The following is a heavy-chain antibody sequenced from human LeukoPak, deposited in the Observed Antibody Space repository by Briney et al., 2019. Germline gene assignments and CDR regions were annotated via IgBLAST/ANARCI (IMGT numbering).Heavy chain of an antibody. CDR3: ARNRGYSYGYNYYYYGMDV. Sequence: PSETLSLTCAVYGGSFSGYYWSWLRQPPGKGLEWIGEINHSGSTNYNPSLKSRVTISVDTSKNQFSLKLSSVTAADTAVYYCARNRGYSYGYNYYYYGMDVWGQGTTVTVSS. CDR2: INHSGST. CDR1: GGSFSGYY. V-gene: IGHV4-34*01. D-gene: IGHD5-18*01. J-gene: IGHJ6*02.